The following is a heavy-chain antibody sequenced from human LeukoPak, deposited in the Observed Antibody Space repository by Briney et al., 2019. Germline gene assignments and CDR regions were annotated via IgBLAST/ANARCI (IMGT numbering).Heavy chain of an antibody. J-gene: IGHJ4*02. D-gene: IGHD3-16*01. V-gene: IGHV3-74*03. CDR3: AKDPQERGSYLDY. Sequence: PGGSLRLSCAPSGFMFRDYWFHWVRQAPGKELVWVARINGDGSYTTYADSVRGRFTISRDNSKNTLYLQMNSLRAEDTAVYYCAKDPQERGSYLDYWGQGTLVTVSS. CDR2: INGDGSYT. CDR1: GFMFRDYW.